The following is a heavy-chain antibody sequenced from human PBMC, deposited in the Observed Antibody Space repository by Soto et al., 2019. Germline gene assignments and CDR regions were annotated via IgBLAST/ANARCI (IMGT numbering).Heavy chain of an antibody. CDR3: AYYGGNSVYYYGMDV. CDR1: GGTFSSYA. Sequence: GASVKVSCKASGGTFSSYAISWVRQAPGQGLEWMGGIIPIFGTANSAQKFQGRVTITADESTSTAYMELSSLRSEDTAVYYCAYYGGNSVYYYGMDVWGQGTTVTVS. CDR2: IIPIFGTA. V-gene: IGHV1-69*13. D-gene: IGHD4-17*01. J-gene: IGHJ6*02.